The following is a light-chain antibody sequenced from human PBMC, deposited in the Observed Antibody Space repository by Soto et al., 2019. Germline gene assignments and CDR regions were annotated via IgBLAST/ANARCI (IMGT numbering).Light chain of an antibody. CDR3: QRYKNWPPLT. J-gene: IGKJ4*01. Sequence: EIVMTQSPATLSVSPGETATLSCRASQSVTYNLAWYQQKPGQGPRLLIYGAFTRATGIPARFSGSGSGTEFALTISILQSEDFAVYYCQRYKNWPPLTFGGGTKVEIK. CDR1: QSVTYN. CDR2: GAF. V-gene: IGKV3-15*01.